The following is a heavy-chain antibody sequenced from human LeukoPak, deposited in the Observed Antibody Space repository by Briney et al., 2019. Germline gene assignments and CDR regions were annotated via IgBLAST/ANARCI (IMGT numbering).Heavy chain of an antibody. Sequence: SVKVSCKASGGTFSSYAISWVRQAPGQGLEWMGRIIPILGIANYAQKFQGRVTITADKSTSTAYMELSSLRSEDTAVYYCARDEDTAMVSGYWGQGTLVTVSS. CDR1: GGTFSSYA. CDR2: IIPILGIA. J-gene: IGHJ4*02. CDR3: ARDEDTAMVSGY. V-gene: IGHV1-69*04. D-gene: IGHD5-18*01.